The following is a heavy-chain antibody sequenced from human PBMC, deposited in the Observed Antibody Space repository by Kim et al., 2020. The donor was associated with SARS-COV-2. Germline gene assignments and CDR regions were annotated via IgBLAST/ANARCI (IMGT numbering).Heavy chain of an antibody. Sequence: STPSLTSRVTTSVDASKNQYSLNLRSLTPADTAVYYCARRLYGRFDYWGQGTLVTVSS. V-gene: IGHV4-59*08. CDR3: ARRLYGRFDY. J-gene: IGHJ4*02. D-gene: IGHD3-16*01.